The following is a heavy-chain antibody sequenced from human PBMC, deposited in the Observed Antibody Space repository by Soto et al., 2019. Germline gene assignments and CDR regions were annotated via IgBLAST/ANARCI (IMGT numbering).Heavy chain of an antibody. V-gene: IGHV3-23*01. CDR1: GFTFSSYA. Sequence: EVQLLESGGGLVQPGGSLRLSCVASGFTFSSYAMSWVRQAPGKGLEWVSSISNSGGSTYYADSVKGRFTISRDNSKNTLYLQMHSLRAEDTAVYHCTKREDYRADGYWGQGTLVTVSS. J-gene: IGHJ4*02. CDR2: ISNSGGST. D-gene: IGHD4-4*01. CDR3: TKREDYRADGY.